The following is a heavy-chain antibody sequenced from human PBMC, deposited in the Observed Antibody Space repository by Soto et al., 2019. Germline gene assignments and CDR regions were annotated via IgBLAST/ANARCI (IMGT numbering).Heavy chain of an antibody. Sequence: LRLSCAVSGFTFSTYWMHWVRQAPGKGLVWVSGIKSDGSSTYYADSVKGRFTIYRDNARNTLYLQMNRLRAEDTALYYCAREQQLWIGAYAYWGQGALVTVSS. CDR3: AREQQLWIGAYAY. J-gene: IGHJ4*02. CDR1: GFTFSTYW. D-gene: IGHD5-18*01. V-gene: IGHV3-74*01. CDR2: IKSDGSST.